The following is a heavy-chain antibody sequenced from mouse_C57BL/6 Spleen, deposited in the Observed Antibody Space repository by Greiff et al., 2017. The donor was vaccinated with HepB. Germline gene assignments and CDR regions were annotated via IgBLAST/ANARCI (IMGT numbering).Heavy chain of an antibody. Sequence: VQLQQSGAELVRPGSSVKLSCKASGYTFTSYWMHWVKQRPIQGLEWIGNIDPSDSETHYNQKFKDKATLTVDKSSSTAYMQLSSLTSEDSAVYYCARGEITTTWGYFDYWGQGTTLTVSS. CDR1: GYTFTSYW. D-gene: IGHD1-1*01. CDR3: ARGEITTTWGYFDY. J-gene: IGHJ2*01. CDR2: IDPSDSET. V-gene: IGHV1-52*01.